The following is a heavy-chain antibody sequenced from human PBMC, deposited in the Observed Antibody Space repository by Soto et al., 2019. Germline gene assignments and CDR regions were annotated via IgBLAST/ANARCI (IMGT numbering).Heavy chain of an antibody. CDR1: GITYTTYA. V-gene: IGHV1-3*04. CDR2: INTGNGNT. CDR3: ASAISGYVT. D-gene: IGHD5-12*01. Sequence: QVQLVQSGAEVKKPGASVKVSCKASGITYTTYAIHWVRQAPGQGLEWMGWINTGNGNTRYSQRFQGRATLTTDTSASTAYMDLSSLTSEDTAFYYLASAISGYVTWGQETLITVSS. J-gene: IGHJ5*02.